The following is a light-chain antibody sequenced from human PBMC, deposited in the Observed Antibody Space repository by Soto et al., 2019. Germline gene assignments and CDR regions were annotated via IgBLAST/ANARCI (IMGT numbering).Light chain of an antibody. CDR1: SNDIGTYDY. J-gene: IGLJ1*01. Sequence: QSALTQPTSVSGSPGQSITISCTGNSNDIGTYDYVCWYQQHPGKAPRLLIHGVRNRPPGISGRFSASKSGLTASLTISGLHAEDEADYYWSSFSANRLYVFGPGNKLTVL. CDR3: SSFSANRLYV. V-gene: IGLV2-14*01. CDR2: GVR.